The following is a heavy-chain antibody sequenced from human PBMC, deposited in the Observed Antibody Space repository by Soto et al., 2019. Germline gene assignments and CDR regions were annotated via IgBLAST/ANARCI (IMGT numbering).Heavy chain of an antibody. CDR3: ATTILYDSSGYQLSGFDY. CDR2: FDPEDGET. J-gene: IGHJ4*02. Sequence: ASVKVSCKVSGYTLTELSMHWVRQAPGKGLEWMGGFDPEDGETIYAQKFQGRVTMTEDTSTDTAHMELSSLRPEDTAVYYCATTILYDSSGYQLSGFDYWGQGTLVTVSS. D-gene: IGHD3-22*01. CDR1: GYTLTELS. V-gene: IGHV1-24*01.